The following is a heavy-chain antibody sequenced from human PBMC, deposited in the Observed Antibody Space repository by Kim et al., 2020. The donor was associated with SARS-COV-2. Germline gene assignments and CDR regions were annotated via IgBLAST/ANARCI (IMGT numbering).Heavy chain of an antibody. CDR2: VNHRGGT. D-gene: IGHD3-22*01. J-gene: IGHJ4*02. CDR1: GGSFTGYY. Sequence: SETLSLTCAVYGGSFTGYYLTWIRQSPGKGLEWIGEVNHRGGTTYNSSLKSRVTISIDTSKNQFSLRLRSVTAADTATYYCVLGYYEPCGRYWGQGTLVTVSS. CDR3: VLGYYEPCGRY. V-gene: IGHV4-34*01.